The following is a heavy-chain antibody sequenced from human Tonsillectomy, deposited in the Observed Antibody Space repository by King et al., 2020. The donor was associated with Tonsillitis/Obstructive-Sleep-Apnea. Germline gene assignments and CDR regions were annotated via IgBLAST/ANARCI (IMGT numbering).Heavy chain of an antibody. V-gene: IGHV3-53*04. CDR1: GSPSGSNF. D-gene: IGHD3-3*01. CDR2: IYTVGGT. J-gene: IGHJ3*02. CDR3: ARGGVRGDFGVVNGAFDI. Sequence: EVQLVESEGALFRPGGPLGPSVQPPGSPSGSNFLGWSGRPPGRGRKGASVIYTVGGTYYADSVKGRFTISRHNSKNTLYLQMNSLRVEDTAVYYCARGGVRGDFGVVNGAFDIWGQGTMVTVSS.